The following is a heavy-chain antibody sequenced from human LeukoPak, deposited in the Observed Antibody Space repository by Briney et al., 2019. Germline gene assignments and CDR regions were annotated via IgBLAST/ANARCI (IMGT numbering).Heavy chain of an antibody. D-gene: IGHD1-26*01. J-gene: IGHJ4*02. CDR2: TSSSSSYI. V-gene: IGHV3-21*01. Sequence: GGSLRLSCAASGFTFSSYSMNWVRQAPGKGLEWVSSTSSSSSYIYYADSVKGRFTISRDNAKNSLYLQMNSLRAEDTAVYYCASDASLYSGSSGFDYWGQGTLVTVSS. CDR3: ASDASLYSGSSGFDY. CDR1: GFTFSSYS.